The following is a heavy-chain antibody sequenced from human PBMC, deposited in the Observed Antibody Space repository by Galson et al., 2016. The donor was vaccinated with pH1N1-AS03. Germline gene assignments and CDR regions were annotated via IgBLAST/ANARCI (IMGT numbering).Heavy chain of an antibody. CDR2: IYYSGST. Sequence: LSLTCNVSGGSISSYYWSWIRQPPGKRLEWIGYIYYSGSTKYNPSLKSRVTISVDTSKNRFSLKLTSVTAADTAVYYCARPRGESSSWYPFDHWGQGTLVTASS. J-gene: IGHJ4*02. CDR3: ARPRGESSSWYPFDH. V-gene: IGHV4-59*08. CDR1: GGSISSYY. D-gene: IGHD6-13*01.